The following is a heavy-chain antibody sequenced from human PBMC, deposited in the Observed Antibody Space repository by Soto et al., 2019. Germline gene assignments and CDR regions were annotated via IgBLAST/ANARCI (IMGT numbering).Heavy chain of an antibody. J-gene: IGHJ6*02. V-gene: IGHV3-7*03. Sequence: GGSLRLSCVASGFAFSDHWMSWVRQAPGQGLEWVANIKKDGTETYYVDSVKGRFSISRDNAKNSVYLQMNSLRAEDTAVYYCARDLITSCYTGMDVWGQGTTVTVSS. D-gene: IGHD3-10*02. CDR1: GFAFSDHW. CDR3: ARDLITSCYTGMDV. CDR2: IKKDGTET.